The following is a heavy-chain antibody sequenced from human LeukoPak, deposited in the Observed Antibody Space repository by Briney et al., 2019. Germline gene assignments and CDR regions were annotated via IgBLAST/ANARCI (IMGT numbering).Heavy chain of an antibody. V-gene: IGHV3-23*01. CDR2: ISGSGGST. CDR1: GFTFSSYA. CDR3: ATHYGDYYYYYYMDV. D-gene: IGHD4-17*01. J-gene: IGHJ6*03. Sequence: GGSLRLSCAASGFTFSSYAMSWVRQAPGKGLEWVSAISGSGGSTYYADSVKGRFTISRDNSKNTLYLQMNSLRAEDTAEYYCATHYGDYYYYYYMDVWGKGTTVTVSS.